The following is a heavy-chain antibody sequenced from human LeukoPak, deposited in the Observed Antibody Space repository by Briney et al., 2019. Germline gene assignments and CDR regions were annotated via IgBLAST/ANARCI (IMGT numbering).Heavy chain of an antibody. J-gene: IGHJ5*02. D-gene: IGHD2-15*01. CDR1: GYTFTSYD. CDR2: MNPNSGNT. Sequence: GASVKVSCKASGYTFTSYDINWVRQATGQGLEWMGWMNPNSGNTGCAQKFQGRVTMTRNTSISTAYMELSSLRSEDTAVYYCARGIIGYCSGGSCYSDWFDPWGQGTLVTVSS. V-gene: IGHV1-8*01. CDR3: ARGIIGYCSGGSCYSDWFDP.